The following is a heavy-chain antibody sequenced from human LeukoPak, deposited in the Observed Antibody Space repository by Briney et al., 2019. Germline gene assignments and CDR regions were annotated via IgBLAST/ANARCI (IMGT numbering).Heavy chain of an antibody. CDR3: RAVVVAAAVVYYFDY. V-gene: IGHV3-7*03. Sequence: KTGGSLRLSCVGSGFTFSTYWMTWVRQAPGKGLEWVASIKEDGSQKDHVDSVKGRFTISRDNAKNSLYLQMNSLRAEDTAVYYCRAVVVAAAVVYYFDYWGQGTLVTVSS. D-gene: IGHD2-15*01. CDR1: GFTFSTYW. CDR2: IKEDGSQK. J-gene: IGHJ4*02.